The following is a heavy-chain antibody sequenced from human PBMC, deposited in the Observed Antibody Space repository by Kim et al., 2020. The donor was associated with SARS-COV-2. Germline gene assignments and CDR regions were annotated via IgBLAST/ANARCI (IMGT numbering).Heavy chain of an antibody. V-gene: IGHV6-1*01. J-gene: IGHJ5*02. D-gene: IGHD5-12*01. CDR3: ARESWLTQGWFDP. Sequence: YAVSVQSRITINPDTSKNQFSLQLNSVTPEDTAVDYCARESWLTQGWFDPWGQGTLVTVSS.